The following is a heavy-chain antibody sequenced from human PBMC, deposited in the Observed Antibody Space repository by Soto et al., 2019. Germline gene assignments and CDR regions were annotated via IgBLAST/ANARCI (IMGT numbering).Heavy chain of an antibody. CDR1: GFTFSSYS. Sequence: GGSLRLSCAASGFTFSSYSMNWVRQAPGKGLEWVSSISSSSSFISYADSVKGRFTISRDNAKNSLYLQMNSLRAEDTAVYYCAREDIAEADPLDYWGQGTLVTVSS. CDR3: AREDIAEADPLDY. V-gene: IGHV3-21*01. J-gene: IGHJ4*02. CDR2: ISSSSSFI. D-gene: IGHD6-13*01.